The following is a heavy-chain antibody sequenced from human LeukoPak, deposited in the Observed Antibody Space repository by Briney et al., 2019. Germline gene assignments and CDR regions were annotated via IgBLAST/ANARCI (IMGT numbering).Heavy chain of an antibody. V-gene: IGHV1-69*13. CDR3: ATSSGWYWGNAFDI. CDR1: GGTFSSYA. CDR2: IIPIFGTA. J-gene: IGHJ3*02. D-gene: IGHD6-19*01. Sequence: SVKVSCKASGGTFSSYAISWVRQAPGQGLEWMGGIIPIFGTANYAQKFQGRVTITADESTSTAYMGLSSLRSEDTAVYYCATSSGWYWGNAFDIWGQGTMVTVSS.